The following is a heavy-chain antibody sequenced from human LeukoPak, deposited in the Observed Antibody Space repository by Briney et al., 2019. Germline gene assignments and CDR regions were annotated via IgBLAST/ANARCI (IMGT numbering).Heavy chain of an antibody. D-gene: IGHD3-22*01. CDR3: AAHSSGYFVGDY. CDR1: GFTFDDYA. CDR2: ISWNSGSI. J-gene: IGHJ4*02. V-gene: IGHV3-9*01. Sequence: GGSLRLSCAASGFTFDDYAMHWVRQAPGKGLEWVSGISWNSGSIGYADSVKGRFTISRDNAKNSLYLQMNSLRAEDTALYYCAAHSSGYFVGDYWGQGTLVTVSS.